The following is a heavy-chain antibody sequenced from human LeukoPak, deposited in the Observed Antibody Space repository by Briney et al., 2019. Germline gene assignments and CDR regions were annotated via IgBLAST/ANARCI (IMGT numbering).Heavy chain of an antibody. Sequence: GRSLRLSCAASGFTFSSYVMHWVRQAPGKGLVWVSRIKSDGSSIMYADSVRGRFTISRDNAKNTLYLQMNSLRAEDTAVYYCARDLDYGGRSNFDHWGQGTLVTVSS. CDR2: IKSDGSSI. J-gene: IGHJ4*02. V-gene: IGHV3-74*03. CDR1: GFTFSSYV. D-gene: IGHD4-23*01. CDR3: ARDLDYGGRSNFDH.